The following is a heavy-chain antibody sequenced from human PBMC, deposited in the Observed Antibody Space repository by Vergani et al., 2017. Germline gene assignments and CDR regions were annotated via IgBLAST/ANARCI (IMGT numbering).Heavy chain of an antibody. Sequence: QVQLQESGPRLVKPSQTLSLTCTVSGRSITSGSYYGSGIRSSPGKGLEWIGHIFYTGSTNYNPSLESRVSLSVDTSKNQFSLKLSSVTAADTAVYYCTRHWAVVAANNWFDPWGQGTLVTVSS. D-gene: IGHD2-15*01. CDR3: TRHWAVVAANNWFDP. V-gene: IGHV4-30-4*01. CDR1: GRSITSGSYY. CDR2: IFYTGST. J-gene: IGHJ5*02.